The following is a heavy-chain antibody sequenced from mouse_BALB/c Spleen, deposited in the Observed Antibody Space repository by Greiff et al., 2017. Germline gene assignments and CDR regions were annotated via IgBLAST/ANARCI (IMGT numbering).Heavy chain of an antibody. D-gene: IGHD2-2*01. CDR2: ISNGGGST. J-gene: IGHJ2*01. Sequence: EVKLVESGGGLVQPGGSLKLSCAASGFTFSSYTMSWVRQTPEKRLEWVAYISNGGGSTYYPDTVKGRFTISRDNAKNTLYLQMSSLKSEDTAMYYCARYTGGYHVDYWGQGTTLTVSA. CDR1: GFTFSSYT. CDR3: ARYTGGYHVDY. V-gene: IGHV5-12-2*01.